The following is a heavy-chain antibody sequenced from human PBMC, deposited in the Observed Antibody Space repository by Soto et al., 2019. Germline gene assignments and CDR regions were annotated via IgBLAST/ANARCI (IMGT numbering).Heavy chain of an antibody. D-gene: IGHD1-26*01. J-gene: IGHJ2*01. CDR1: GYTFSSYW. V-gene: IGHV3-74*01. CDR2: INSDGSST. Sequence: VQLVESGGGLVQPGGSLRLSCAASGYTFSSYWMHWVRQAPGKGLVWVSRINSDGSSTSYADSVKGRFTISRDNAKNTLYLQMNSLRAEDTAVYYCARGGSLNWYFDLWGRGTLVTVSS. CDR3: ARGGSLNWYFDL.